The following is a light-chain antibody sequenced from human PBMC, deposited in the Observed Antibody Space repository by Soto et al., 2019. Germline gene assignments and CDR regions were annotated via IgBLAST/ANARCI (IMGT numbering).Light chain of an antibody. Sequence: EIVLTQSPGTLSLSPGERATLSCRASQSVSSSYLAWYQQKPGQAPRLLIYGASSRATGIPDSFSGSGSGTDFTLTISRLEPEDFAVYYCQQYGYTFGQGTKLEIK. CDR2: GAS. J-gene: IGKJ2*01. V-gene: IGKV3-20*01. CDR1: QSVSSSY. CDR3: QQYGYT.